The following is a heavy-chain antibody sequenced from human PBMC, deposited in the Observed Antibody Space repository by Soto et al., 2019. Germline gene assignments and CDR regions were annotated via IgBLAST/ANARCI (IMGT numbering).Heavy chain of an antibody. D-gene: IGHD3-10*01. CDR2: IFSNDAK. CDR3: ARIRGWGWLGPNDY. J-gene: IGHJ4*02. V-gene: IGHV2-26*01. Sequence: QVTLKESGPVLVKPTETLTLTCTVSGFSLSNARMSVSWIRQPPGKALEWLAHIFSNDAKSYSATLKSRLTISTDTPKSQVVLTMTNMDPVDTATYYCARIRGWGWLGPNDYWGQGTLVTVSS. CDR1: GFSLSNARMS.